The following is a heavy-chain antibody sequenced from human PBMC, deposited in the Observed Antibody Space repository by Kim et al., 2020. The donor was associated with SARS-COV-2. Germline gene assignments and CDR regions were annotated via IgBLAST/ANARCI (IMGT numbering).Heavy chain of an antibody. CDR3: ARGREL. V-gene: IGHV3-7*01. J-gene: IGHJ4*02. Sequence: DGSQGHYADSLKGRFTISRDNAKNSLFLQMSALTVADTGLYYCARGRELWGQGTLVTVSS. CDR2: DGSQG.